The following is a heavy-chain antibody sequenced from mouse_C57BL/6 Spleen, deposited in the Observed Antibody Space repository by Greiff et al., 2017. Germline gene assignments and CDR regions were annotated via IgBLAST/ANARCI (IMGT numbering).Heavy chain of an antibody. J-gene: IGHJ4*01. V-gene: IGHV1-59*01. D-gene: IGHD2-3*01. Sequence: QVQLQQPGAELVRPGTSVKLSCKASGYTFTSYWMHWVKQRPGQGLEWIGVIDPSDSYTNYNQKFKGKATLTVDTSSSTAYMQLSSLTSEDSAVYYCARRGVIYDGYYGAMDYWGQGTSVTVAS. CDR1: GYTFTSYW. CDR2: IDPSDSYT. CDR3: ARRGVIYDGYYGAMDY.